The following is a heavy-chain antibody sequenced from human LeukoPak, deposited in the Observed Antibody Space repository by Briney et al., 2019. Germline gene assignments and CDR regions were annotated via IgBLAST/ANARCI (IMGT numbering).Heavy chain of an antibody. V-gene: IGHV3-30*01. CDR2: ISYDGSNK. J-gene: IGHJ5*02. Sequence: GGSLRLSCAASGFTFSSYAMHWVRQAPGKGLEWVAVISYDGSNKYYADSVKGRFTISRDNSKNTLYLQMNSLRAEDTAVYYCARPSNWNYVGNWFDPWGQGTLVTVSS. D-gene: IGHD1-7*01. CDR1: GFTFSSYA. CDR3: ARPSNWNYVGNWFDP.